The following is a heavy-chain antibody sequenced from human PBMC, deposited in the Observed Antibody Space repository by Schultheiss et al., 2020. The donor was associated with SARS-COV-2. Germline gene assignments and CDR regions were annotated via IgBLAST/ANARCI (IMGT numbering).Heavy chain of an antibody. V-gene: IGHV4-31*03. CDR2: IYYSGST. CDR1: GGSISSGGYY. Sequence: SETLSLTCTVSGGSISSGGYYWSWIRQHPGKGLEWIGYIYYSGSTYYNPSLKSRVTISVDTSKNQFSLKLSSVTAADTAVYYCARGLWNYPTFDYWGQGTLVTVSS. D-gene: IGHD1-7*01. CDR3: ARGLWNYPTFDY. J-gene: IGHJ4*02.